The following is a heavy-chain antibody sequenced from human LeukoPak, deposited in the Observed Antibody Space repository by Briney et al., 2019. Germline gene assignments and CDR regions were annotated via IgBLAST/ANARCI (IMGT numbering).Heavy chain of an antibody. Sequence: SVTVSCTASGGTFSSYAISWVRQAPGQGLEWMGGIIPIFGTANYAQKFQGRVTITADESTSTAYMELSSLRSEDTAVYYCARDSVSYYDFWSGFSNFDYWGQGTLVTVSS. CDR3: ARDSVSYYDFWSGFSNFDY. D-gene: IGHD3-3*01. V-gene: IGHV1-69*13. CDR2: IIPIFGTA. CDR1: GGTFSSYA. J-gene: IGHJ4*02.